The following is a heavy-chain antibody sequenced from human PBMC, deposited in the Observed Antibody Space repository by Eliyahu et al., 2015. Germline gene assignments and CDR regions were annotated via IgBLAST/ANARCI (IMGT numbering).Heavy chain of an antibody. CDR2: ISYDGSNK. D-gene: IGHD6-19*01. CDR3: ARDDSGWYGLSY. J-gene: IGHJ4*02. CDR1: SSYA. Sequence: SSYAMHWVRQAPGKGLEWVAVISYDGSNKYYADSVKGRFTISRDNSKNTLYLQMNSLRAEDTAVYYCARDDSGWYGLSYWGQGTLVTVSS. V-gene: IGHV3-30-3*01.